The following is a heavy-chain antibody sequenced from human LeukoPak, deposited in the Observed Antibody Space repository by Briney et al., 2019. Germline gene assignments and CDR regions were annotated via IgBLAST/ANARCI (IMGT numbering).Heavy chain of an antibody. CDR3: ARAYSSSWYDF. CDR2: ISSSGSGGST. Sequence: PGGSLRLSCAASGFTFSSYAMSWVRQAPGKGLEWVSGISSSGSGGSTYYADSVEGRFTISRDNSKNTLYLQINSVRAEDTAVYYCARAYSSSWYDFWGQGTLVTVSS. V-gene: IGHV3-23*01. D-gene: IGHD6-13*01. CDR1: GFTFSSYA. J-gene: IGHJ5*01.